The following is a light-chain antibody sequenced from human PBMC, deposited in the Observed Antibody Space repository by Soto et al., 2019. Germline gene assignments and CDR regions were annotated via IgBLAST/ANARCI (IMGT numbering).Light chain of an antibody. CDR3: QHYFNWPYT. Sequence: EIVMTQSPATLSVSPGERATLSCRASQSVTSNLAWYQQKPGRAPRLLIYGASTRATGIPARFSGSGSGTEFTLTISNLQSEDFALYYCQHYFNWPYTFVQGTKLEIK. J-gene: IGKJ2*01. CDR1: QSVTSN. V-gene: IGKV3-15*01. CDR2: GAS.